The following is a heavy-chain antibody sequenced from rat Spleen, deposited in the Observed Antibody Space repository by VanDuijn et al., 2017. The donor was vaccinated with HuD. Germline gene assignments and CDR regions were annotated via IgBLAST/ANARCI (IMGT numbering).Heavy chain of an antibody. D-gene: IGHD4-3*01. CDR1: DYSITSSYR. CDR2: INSAGST. CDR3: AGGRYNSNWFAF. V-gene: IGHV3-3*01. Sequence: EMQLQESGPGLVRPSQSLSLTCSVTDYSITSSYRWNWIRQFPGNKLEWMGFINSAGSTNYNPSLKSRVSITRDTSKNRFFLQLNSVTTENTATYYWAGGRYNSNWFAFWGQGTLVTVSS. J-gene: IGHJ3*01.